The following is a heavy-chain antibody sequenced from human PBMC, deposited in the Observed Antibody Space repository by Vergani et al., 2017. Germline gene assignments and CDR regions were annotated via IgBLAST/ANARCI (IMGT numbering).Heavy chain of an antibody. V-gene: IGHV4-59*01. D-gene: IGHD5-18*01. CDR1: GGSISSYY. CDR2: IYYSGST. Sequence: QVQLQESGPGLVKPSETLSLTCTVSGGSISSYYWSWIRQPPRKGLEWIGYIYYSGSTTYNPSLKSRVTISVDTSKNQFSLKLSSVTAADTAVYYCARGRYSYGYYYGMDVWGQGTTVTVSS. J-gene: IGHJ6*02. CDR3: ARGRYSYGYYYGMDV.